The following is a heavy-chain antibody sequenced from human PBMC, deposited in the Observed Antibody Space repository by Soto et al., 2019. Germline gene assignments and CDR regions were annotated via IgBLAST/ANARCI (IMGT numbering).Heavy chain of an antibody. D-gene: IGHD2-15*01. CDR2: AYYRSRWRY. Sequence: PSQTLSLTCATCGDSVSNNGATWNWIRQSPSRGLEWLGRAYYRSRWRYDYATSVRGRITINPDTSKNQFSLQLNSVTPEDTAVYYCARDPPDFNSGFDYWGQGTPVTVSS. CDR1: GDSVSNNGAT. CDR3: ARDPPDFNSGFDY. V-gene: IGHV6-1*01. J-gene: IGHJ4*02.